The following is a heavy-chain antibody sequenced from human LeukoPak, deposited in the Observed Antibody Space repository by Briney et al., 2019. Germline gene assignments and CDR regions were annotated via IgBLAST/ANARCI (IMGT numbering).Heavy chain of an antibody. J-gene: IGHJ5*02. CDR2: IYYSGST. D-gene: IGHD6-19*01. Sequence: SETLSLTCNVSGGPIRSGDYYWSWIRQPPGKGLEWIGYIYYSGSTYYDPSLKSRVTFSVDTSKNQFSLKLSSVTAADTAVYYCAQGYNSGWYATWGQGTLVTVSS. V-gene: IGHV4-30-4*01. CDR3: AQGYNSGWYAT. CDR1: GGPIRSGDYY.